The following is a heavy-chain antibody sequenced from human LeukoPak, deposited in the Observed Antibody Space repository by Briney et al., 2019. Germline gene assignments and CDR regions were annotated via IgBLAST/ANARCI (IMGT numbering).Heavy chain of an antibody. Sequence: SETLSLTCTVSGGSISSYYWNWIRQPPGKGLEWIGYIYYSGSTNYNPSLKSRVTISVDTSKNQFSLKLSSVTAADTAVYYCARHGVAAAGLYYYYGMDVWGQGTTVTVSS. V-gene: IGHV4-59*08. CDR1: GGSISSYY. J-gene: IGHJ6*02. D-gene: IGHD6-13*01. CDR3: ARHGVAAAGLYYYYGMDV. CDR2: IYYSGST.